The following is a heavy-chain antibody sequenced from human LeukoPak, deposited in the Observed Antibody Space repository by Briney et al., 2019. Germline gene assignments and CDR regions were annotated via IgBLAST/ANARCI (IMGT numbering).Heavy chain of an antibody. J-gene: IGHJ4*02. D-gene: IGHD6-13*01. CDR1: GGSISSGGYS. CDR2: IYYSGST. Sequence: PSQTLSLTCAVSGGSISSGGYSWSWIRQHPGKGLEWIGYIYYSGSTYYNPSLKSRVTISVDTSKNQFSLKLSSVTAADTAVYYCARGQQLVLGYFDYWGQGTLVTVSS. CDR3: ARGQQLVLGYFDY. V-gene: IGHV4-31*11.